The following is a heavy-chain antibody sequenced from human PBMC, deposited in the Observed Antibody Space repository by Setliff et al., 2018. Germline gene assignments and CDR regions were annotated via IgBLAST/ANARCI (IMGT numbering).Heavy chain of an antibody. CDR1: GYTFTSYD. J-gene: IGHJ6*03. CDR2: MNPNSGNT. CDR3: ARVKVIVGATPRTYYMDV. Sequence: ASVKVSCKASGYTFTSYDINWVRQATGQGLEWMGWMNPNSGNTGYAQKFQGRVTMTRNTSISTAYMELSSLRSEDTAVYYCARVKVIVGATPRTYYMDVWGKGTTVTVSS. V-gene: IGHV1-8*02. D-gene: IGHD1-26*01.